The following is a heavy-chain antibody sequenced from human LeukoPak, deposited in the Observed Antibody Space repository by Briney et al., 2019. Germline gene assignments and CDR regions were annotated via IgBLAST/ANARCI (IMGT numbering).Heavy chain of an antibody. CDR1: GGSISTYY. CDR2: IYHSGST. V-gene: IGHV4-59*12. D-gene: IGHD2-2*01. J-gene: IGHJ4*02. CDR3: ARDLEYCSSTSCSYFDY. Sequence: SETLSLTCTVSGGSISTYYWSWIRQPPGKGLEWIGYIYHSGSTYYNPSLKSRVTISVDRSKNQFSPKLSSVTAADTAVYYCARDLEYCSSTSCSYFDYWGQGTLVTVSS.